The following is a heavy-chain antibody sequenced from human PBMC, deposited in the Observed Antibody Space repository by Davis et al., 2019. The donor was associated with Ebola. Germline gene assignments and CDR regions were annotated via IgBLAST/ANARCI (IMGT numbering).Heavy chain of an antibody. D-gene: IGHD6-25*01. V-gene: IGHV3-30*03. CDR3: ARDPVQYSRAYTSGDY. CDR1: RFTFSTSG. J-gene: IGHJ4*02. CDR2: ISYDGSNK. Sequence: PGGSLRLSCAASRFTFSTSGMHWVRQAPGKGLEWVAVISYDGSNKYYADSVKGRFTISRDNPKNSLYLQMNSLRPEDTAVYYCARDPVQYSRAYTSGDYWGQGTLVTVSS.